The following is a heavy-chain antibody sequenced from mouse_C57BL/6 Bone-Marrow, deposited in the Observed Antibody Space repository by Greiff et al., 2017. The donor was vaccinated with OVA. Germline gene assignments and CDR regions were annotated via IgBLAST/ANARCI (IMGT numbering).Heavy chain of an antibody. CDR1: GYAFSSSW. V-gene: IGHV1-82*01. CDR3: ATVVADFDY. D-gene: IGHD1-1*01. Sequence: QVQLQQSGPELVKPGASVKISCKASGYAFSSSWMNWVKQRPGKGLEWIGRIYPGDGDTNYNGKFKGKATLTADKSSSTAYMQLSSLTSEDSAVYFCATVVADFDYWGQGTTLTVSS. J-gene: IGHJ2*01. CDR2: IYPGDGDT.